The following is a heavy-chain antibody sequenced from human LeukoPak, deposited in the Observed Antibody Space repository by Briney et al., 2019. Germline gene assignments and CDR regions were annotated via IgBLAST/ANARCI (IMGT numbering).Heavy chain of an antibody. D-gene: IGHD5-12*01. CDR3: AYYDYNIYPY. CDR2: IGITSEYI. J-gene: IGHJ4*02. Sequence: GGSLRLSCAASGFTITAYAMSWVRQRQGKGLEWVSGIGITSEYIHYADSVKGHFTISRDNSKNTVYLEMSSLRAEDAAVYYFAYYDYNIYPYWGQRTLVTVSS. CDR1: GFTITAYA. V-gene: IGHV3-23*01.